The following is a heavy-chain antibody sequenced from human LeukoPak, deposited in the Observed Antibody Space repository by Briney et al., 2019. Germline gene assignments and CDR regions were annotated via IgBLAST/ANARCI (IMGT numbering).Heavy chain of an antibody. D-gene: IGHD5-24*01. CDR1: GFTFSSYA. CDR2: ISYDGSNK. J-gene: IGHJ4*02. CDR3: ARQDGYNQPDY. Sequence: PGRSLRLSCAASGFTFSSYAMHWVRQAPGKGLEWVAVISYDGSNKYYADSVKGRFTISRDNSKNTLYLQMNSLRAEDTAVYYCARQDGYNQPDYWGQGTLVTVSS. V-gene: IGHV3-30-3*01.